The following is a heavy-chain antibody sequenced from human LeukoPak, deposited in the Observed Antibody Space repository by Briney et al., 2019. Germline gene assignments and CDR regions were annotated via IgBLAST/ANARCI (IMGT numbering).Heavy chain of an antibody. CDR3: ARVAVEMATYFDY. Sequence: SETLSLTCTVSGGSISSYYWSWIRQPPGKGLEWIGYIYYSGSTNYNPSLKSRVTISVDTSKNQFPLKLSPVTAADTAVYYCARVAVEMATYFDYWGQGTLVTVSS. CDR1: GGSISSYY. D-gene: IGHD5-24*01. V-gene: IGHV4-59*01. J-gene: IGHJ4*02. CDR2: IYYSGST.